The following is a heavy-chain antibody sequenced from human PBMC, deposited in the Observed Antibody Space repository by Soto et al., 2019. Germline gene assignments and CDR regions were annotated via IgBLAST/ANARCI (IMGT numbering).Heavy chain of an antibody. Sequence: EVQLLESGGGLVQPGGSLRLSCAASGFTFSSYAMSWVRQAPGKGLEWVSAISGSGGSTYYADSVKGRFTISRDNSKNTLYLQMNSLRAEDTAVYYCAKDLALLRAQAPLDWFDPWGQGTLVTVSS. CDR3: AKDLALLRAQAPLDWFDP. V-gene: IGHV3-23*01. D-gene: IGHD6-6*01. CDR1: GFTFSSYA. J-gene: IGHJ5*02. CDR2: ISGSGGST.